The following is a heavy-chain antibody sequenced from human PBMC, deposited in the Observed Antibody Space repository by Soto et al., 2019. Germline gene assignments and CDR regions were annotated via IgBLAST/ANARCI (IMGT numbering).Heavy chain of an antibody. D-gene: IGHD3-10*01. CDR2: ILHDGNNK. CDR3: ARDDEGGSYCDLGY. V-gene: IGHV3-30-3*01. CDR1: GFTFSYYW. Sequence: PGGSLRLSCAVSGFTFSYYWMHWVRQAPGKGLEWVAIILHDGNNKYYADSVKGRFTISRDNSKNTLYLQMNSLRTEDTAIYYCARDDEGGSYCDLGYWGQGTLVTVSS. J-gene: IGHJ4*02.